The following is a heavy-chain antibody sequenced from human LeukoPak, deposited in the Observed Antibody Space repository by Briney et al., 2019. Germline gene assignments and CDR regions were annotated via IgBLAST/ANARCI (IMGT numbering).Heavy chain of an antibody. J-gene: IGHJ4*02. CDR2: ISSSSSTI. D-gene: IGHD1-26*01. V-gene: IGHV3-48*01. CDR3: ASGSYSRPFDY. Sequence: GGSLRLSCAASGFTFSSYSMNWVRQAPGKGLEGVSYISSSSSTIYYADSVKGRLTISRDNAKNSLYLQMNSLRAEDTAVYYCASGSYSRPFDYWGQGTLVTVSS. CDR1: GFTFSSYS.